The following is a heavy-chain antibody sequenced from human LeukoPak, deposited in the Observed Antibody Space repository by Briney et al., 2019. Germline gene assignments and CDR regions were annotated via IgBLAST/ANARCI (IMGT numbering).Heavy chain of an antibody. CDR3: ASLYDIVGTTVDY. J-gene: IGHJ4*02. D-gene: IGHD1-26*01. CDR1: GFTFTSYS. V-gene: IGHV3-23*01. Sequence: GGSPRLSCAASGFTFTSYSMNWVRQAPGKGLEWVSTISGGGGSTYCADSVKGRFTISRDNSKNTLYLQVNSLRAEDTAVYYCASLYDIVGTTVDYWGQGTLVTVSS. CDR2: ISGGGGST.